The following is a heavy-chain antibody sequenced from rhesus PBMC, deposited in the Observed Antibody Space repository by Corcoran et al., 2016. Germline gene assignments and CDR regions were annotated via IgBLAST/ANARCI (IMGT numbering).Heavy chain of an antibody. V-gene: IGHV3S25*01. CDR3: AKGFRVTTLYYGLDS. Sequence: EVQLVESGGGLAKPGGSLRLSCAASGFTFSTYWMNWVRQAPGKGREWVSASNSGGGETNYADSVKGRFTISRDNSKNTLSLQMNSLRAEDTAVYYCAKGFRVTTLYYGLDSWGQGVVVTVSS. CDR1: GFTFSTYW. D-gene: IGHD4-11*01. CDR2: SNSGGGET. J-gene: IGHJ6*01.